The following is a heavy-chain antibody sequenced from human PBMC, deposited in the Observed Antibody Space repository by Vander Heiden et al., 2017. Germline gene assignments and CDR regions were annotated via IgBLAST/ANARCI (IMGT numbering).Heavy chain of an antibody. J-gene: IGHJ4*02. CDR2: INPRGGST. CDR1: GYTFLNYY. V-gene: IGHV1-46*01. CDR3: ARDHGGGQQLVGVGDC. Sequence: QVHLVQSGDEVKRPGASVKVSCKASGYTFLNYYMHWVRQAPGQGLEWMGIINPRGGSTRYAQKFQGRVTMTGDTSTSTVYMEVSSLSSEDTAVYYCARDHGGGQQLVGVGDCWGQGALVTVSS. D-gene: IGHD6-13*01.